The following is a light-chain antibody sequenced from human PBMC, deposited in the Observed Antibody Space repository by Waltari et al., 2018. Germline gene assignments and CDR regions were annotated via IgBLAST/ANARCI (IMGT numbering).Light chain of an antibody. CDR1: QSVLLSSNNRNY. V-gene: IGKV4-1*01. Sequence: DIVMTQSPDSLAVSLGERATINCKSSQSVLLSSNNRNYLTWDQQKPGQPPKLLIYWATTRESGVPGRFSGSGSGTDFPLTISSLQAEDVAVYYCQQYYTTPITFGGGTKVEIK. CDR3: QQYYTTPIT. J-gene: IGKJ4*01. CDR2: WAT.